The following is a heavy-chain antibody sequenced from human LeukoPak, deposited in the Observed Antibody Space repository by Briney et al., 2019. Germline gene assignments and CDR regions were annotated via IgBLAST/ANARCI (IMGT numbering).Heavy chain of an antibody. CDR3: ARDLVQQQAQNWFDP. J-gene: IGHJ5*02. Sequence: ASVKVSCKASGYTFTSYYMHWVRQAPGQGLEWMGIINPSGGSTSYAQKFQGRVTMTRDTSTSTVYMELCSLRSEDTAVYYCARDLVQQQAQNWFDPWGQGTLVTVSS. D-gene: IGHD6-13*01. CDR1: GYTFTSYY. CDR2: INPSGGST. V-gene: IGHV1-46*01.